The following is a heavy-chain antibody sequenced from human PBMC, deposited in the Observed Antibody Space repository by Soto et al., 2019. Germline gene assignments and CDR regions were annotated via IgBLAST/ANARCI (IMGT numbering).Heavy chain of an antibody. CDR1: GGSISSSSYY. J-gene: IGHJ3*02. CDR2: IYYSGST. V-gene: IGHV4-39*07. CDR3: ARVFGTQNAFDI. D-gene: IGHD1-1*01. Sequence: SETLSLTCTVSGGSISSSSYYWGWIRQPPGKGLEWIGSIYYSGSTYYNPSLKSRVTISVDTSKNQFSLKLSSVTAADTAVYYCARVFGTQNAFDIWGQGTMVTVSS.